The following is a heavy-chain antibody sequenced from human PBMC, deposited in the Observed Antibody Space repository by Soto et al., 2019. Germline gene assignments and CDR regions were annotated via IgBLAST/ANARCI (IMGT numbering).Heavy chain of an antibody. V-gene: IGHV3-33*01. Sequence: QVQLVESGGGVVQPGRSLRLSCAASGFTFNTYGMHWVRQAPGKGLEWVAVIWYDGSNKYYTDSVKGRFTISRDNSKNARYLQMNWLRAEDTAVYYCASDRLYYDSSGYYDYWGQGTLVTVSS. D-gene: IGHD3-22*01. CDR1: GFTFNTYG. CDR2: IWYDGSNK. J-gene: IGHJ4*02. CDR3: ASDRLYYDSSGYYDY.